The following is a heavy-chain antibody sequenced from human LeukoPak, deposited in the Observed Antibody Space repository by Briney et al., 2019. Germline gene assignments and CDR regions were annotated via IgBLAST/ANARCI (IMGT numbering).Heavy chain of an antibody. D-gene: IGHD4-17*01. Sequence: GASVKVSCKASGYTFTSYPVNWVRQAPGQGLEWMGWIDTNTGNPTYAQGFTGRFVFSLDTSVSTAYLQISSLKAEDTAVYYCAREAVTLQYYYYYMDVWGKGTTVTVSS. V-gene: IGHV7-4-1*02. CDR1: GYTFTSYP. J-gene: IGHJ6*03. CDR3: AREAVTLQYYYYYMDV. CDR2: IDTNTGNP.